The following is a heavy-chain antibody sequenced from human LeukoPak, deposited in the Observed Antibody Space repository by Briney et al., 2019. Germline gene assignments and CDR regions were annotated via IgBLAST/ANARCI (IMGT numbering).Heavy chain of an antibody. V-gene: IGHV3-23*01. J-gene: IGHJ3*02. CDR3: AKGGYYLGDAFDI. Sequence: GGSLRLSCAASGFTFSSNAMSWVRQAPGKGLEWVSAISGSGGSTYYADSVKGRFTISRDNSKNTLYLQMNSLRAEDTAVYYCAKGGYYLGDAFDIWGQGTMVTVSS. D-gene: IGHD3-22*01. CDR1: GFTFSSNA. CDR2: ISGSGGST.